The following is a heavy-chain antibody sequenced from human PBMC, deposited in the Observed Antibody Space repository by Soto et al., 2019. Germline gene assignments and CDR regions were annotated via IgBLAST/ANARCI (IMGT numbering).Heavy chain of an antibody. J-gene: IGHJ2*01. CDR1: GVTFSSYA. V-gene: IGHV3-23*01. Sequence: SGGSLRLCCAASGVTFSSYAMSWVRQAPGKGLEWVSAISGSGGSTYYADSVKGRFTISRDNSKNTLYLQMNSLRAEDTAVYYCAMSRAPYWYFDLWGRGTLVTVSS. CDR3: AMSRAPYWYFDL. CDR2: ISGSGGST.